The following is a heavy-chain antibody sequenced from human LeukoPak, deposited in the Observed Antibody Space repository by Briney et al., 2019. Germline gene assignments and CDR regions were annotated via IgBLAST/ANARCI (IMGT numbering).Heavy chain of an antibody. J-gene: IGHJ4*02. Sequence: GGSLRLSCAASGFTFSTYGMSWVRQAPGKGLEWVSEISGSGAGTHYGDSEKGRFTISRDNAKNSLYLQMDSLRAEDTAVYYCARYDFWSGYYTFGSTLGGAYFDYWGQGTLVTVSS. CDR1: GFTFSTYG. V-gene: IGHV3-23*01. D-gene: IGHD3-3*01. CDR3: ARYDFWSGYYTFGSTLGGAYFDY. CDR2: ISGSGAGT.